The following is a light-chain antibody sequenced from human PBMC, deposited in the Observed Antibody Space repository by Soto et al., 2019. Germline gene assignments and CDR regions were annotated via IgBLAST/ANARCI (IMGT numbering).Light chain of an antibody. J-gene: IGLJ1*01. CDR1: SSDVGAYDY. CDR2: VVS. CDR3: SLYTSSDTPYV. Sequence: QSVLTQPASVSGSPGQSITISCTGTSSDVGAYDYVSWYQQHPDKAPKLIIYVVSNRPSGVSNRFSGSKSGNTASLTISGLQAEDEADYYCSLYTSSDTPYVFGIGTTLTVL. V-gene: IGLV2-14*01.